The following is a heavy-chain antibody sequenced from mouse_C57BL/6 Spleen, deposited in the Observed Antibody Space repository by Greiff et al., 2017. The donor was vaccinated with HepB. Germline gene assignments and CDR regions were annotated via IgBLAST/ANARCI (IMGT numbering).Heavy chain of an antibody. CDR2: IDPENGDT. CDR1: GFNIKDDY. D-gene: IGHD1-1*01. J-gene: IGHJ3*01. Sequence: DVQLQESGAELVRPGASVKLSCTASGFNIKDDYMHWVKQRPEQGLEWIGWIDPENGDTEYASKFQGKATITADTYSNTAYLQLSSLTYEDSAVFYGTSRRFAYWGQGTLVTVSA. V-gene: IGHV14-4*01. CDR3: TSRRFAY.